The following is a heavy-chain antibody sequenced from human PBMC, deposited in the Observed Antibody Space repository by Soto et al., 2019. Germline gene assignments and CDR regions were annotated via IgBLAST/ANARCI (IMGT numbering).Heavy chain of an antibody. Sequence: SETLSLTCTVSGDSISAYSWSWVRQPPGKGLEWIGNIHYNGNTKYSPSLKSRVTMSVDTSKNHFSLRLISVTAADTAVYYCGRGSGLNWFDPWGQGTLVTVSS. J-gene: IGHJ5*02. V-gene: IGHV4-59*01. CDR2: IHYNGNT. D-gene: IGHD3-10*01. CDR1: GDSISAYS. CDR3: GRGSGLNWFDP.